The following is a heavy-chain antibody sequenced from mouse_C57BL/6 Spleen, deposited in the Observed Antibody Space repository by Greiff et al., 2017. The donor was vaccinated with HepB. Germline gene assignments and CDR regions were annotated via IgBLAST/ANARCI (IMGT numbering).Heavy chain of an antibody. Sequence: QVHLKQSGAELVRPGASVTLSCKASGYTFTDYEMHWVKQTPVHGLEWIGAIDPETGGTAYNQKFKGKAILTADKSSSTAYMELRSLTSEDSAVYYCTRTTVVARYFDVWGTGTTVTVSS. J-gene: IGHJ1*03. V-gene: IGHV1-15*01. CDR3: TRTTVVARYFDV. CDR2: IDPETGGT. D-gene: IGHD1-1*01. CDR1: GYTFTDYE.